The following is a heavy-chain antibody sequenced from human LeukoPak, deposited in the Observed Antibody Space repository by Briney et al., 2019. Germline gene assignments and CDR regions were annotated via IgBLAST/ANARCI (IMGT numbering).Heavy chain of an antibody. J-gene: IGHJ4*02. V-gene: IGHV1-18*01. D-gene: IGHD3-22*01. Sequence: ASVKVSCKASGYTFTSYGISWVRQAPGQGLEWMGWISAYNGNTNYAQKLQGRVTMTTDTSTSTAYMELRSLRSDDTAVYYCARSEDYDSSPSFDYWGQGTLVTVPS. CDR2: ISAYNGNT. CDR1: GYTFTSYG. CDR3: ARSEDYDSSPSFDY.